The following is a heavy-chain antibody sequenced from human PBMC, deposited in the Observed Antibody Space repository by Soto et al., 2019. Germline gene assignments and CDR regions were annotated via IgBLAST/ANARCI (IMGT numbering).Heavy chain of an antibody. V-gene: IGHV1-69*01. CDR1: GGTFSSFS. CDR2: FIPIIGSS. J-gene: IGHJ3*02. Sequence: QLQLVQSGPEVKKPGSSVKVSCKAIGGTFSSFSINWVRQAPGQGLEWMGGFIPIIGSSNYAQRFKGRVTITADEATSTAYLELGGLTSEDTAVFYCARGNALDIWGQGTQVTVSS. CDR3: ARGNALDI.